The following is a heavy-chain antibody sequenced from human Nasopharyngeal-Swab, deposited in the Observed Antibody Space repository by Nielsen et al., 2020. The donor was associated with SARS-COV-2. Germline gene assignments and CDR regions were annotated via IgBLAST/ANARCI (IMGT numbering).Heavy chain of an antibody. J-gene: IGHJ6*02. V-gene: IGHV3-30-3*01. CDR1: GVTFSSYA. CDR3: ARDYYDSSGYSDYGMDV. Sequence: GGSLRLSCAASGVTFSSYAMHWVRQAPGKGLEWVAVISYDGSNKYYADSVKGRFTISRDNSKNTLYLQMNSLRAEDTAVYYCARDYYDSSGYSDYGMDVWGQGTTVTVSS. D-gene: IGHD3-22*01. CDR2: ISYDGSNK.